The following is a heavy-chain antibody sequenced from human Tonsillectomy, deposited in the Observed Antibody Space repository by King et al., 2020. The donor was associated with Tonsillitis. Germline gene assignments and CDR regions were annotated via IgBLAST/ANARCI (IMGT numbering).Heavy chain of an antibody. D-gene: IGHD5-12*01. CDR1: GHTFNSCY. V-gene: IGHV1-46*02. CDR3: ASGNDPRLDNHYYYFYMDV. CDR2: IDPSGGST. J-gene: IGHJ6*03. Sequence: VQLVESGAEVKKPGASVKISCKASGHTFNSCYVHWVRQAPGQGLEWMGIIDPSGGSTGYAQKFQGRVTTTRDTSTNTAYMELRSLTSKDTAVYYCASGNDPRLDNHYYYFYMDVWGKGTTVTVTS.